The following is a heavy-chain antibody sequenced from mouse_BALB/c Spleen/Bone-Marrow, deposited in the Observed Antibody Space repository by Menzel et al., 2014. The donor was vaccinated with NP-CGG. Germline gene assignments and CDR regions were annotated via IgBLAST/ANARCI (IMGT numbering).Heavy chain of an antibody. CDR1: GYTFTSYV. D-gene: IGHD2-14*01. J-gene: IGHJ3*01. Sequence: EVQLQQSGPELVKPGASVKMSCKASGYTFTSYVMHWVKQKPGQGLEWIGYINPYNDGTKYNEKFKGKATLTPDKSSSTAYMELSSLTSEDSAVYYCARSGRYDGFAYWGQGTLVTVSA. CDR3: ARSGRYDGFAY. CDR2: INPYNDGT. V-gene: IGHV1-14*01.